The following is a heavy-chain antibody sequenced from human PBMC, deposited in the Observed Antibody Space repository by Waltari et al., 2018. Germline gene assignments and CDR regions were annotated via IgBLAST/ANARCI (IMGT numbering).Heavy chain of an antibody. V-gene: IGHV4-39*01. CDR3: ARRPDCSSSNCFLYTLDI. D-gene: IGHD2-2*01. J-gene: IGHJ3*02. Sequence: QQQLQESGPGLVKPSETLSLTCTVSGDSITSSSYYWGWIRQPPGKGWEVIGYVYSTGTTYYNPSLKLRVTISLDTSKNQFSLKLRSVTAADTAVYYCARRPDCSSSNCFLYTLDIWGQGTMVTVSS. CDR1: GDSITSSSYY. CDR2: VYSTGTT.